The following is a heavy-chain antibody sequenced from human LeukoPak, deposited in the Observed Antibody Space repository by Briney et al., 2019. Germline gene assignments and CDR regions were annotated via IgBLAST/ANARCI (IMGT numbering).Heavy chain of an antibody. CDR2: ISSSSSYI. Sequence: GGSLRLSCAASGLTFSSYSMNWVRQAPGKGLEWVSYISSSSSYIYYADSVKGRFTISRDNAKNSLYLQMNRLRAEDTAVYYFARDGYNRLTGFDYWGQGTLVTVSS. CDR1: GLTFSSYS. D-gene: IGHD5-24*01. J-gene: IGHJ4*02. CDR3: ARDGYNRLTGFDY. V-gene: IGHV3-21*01.